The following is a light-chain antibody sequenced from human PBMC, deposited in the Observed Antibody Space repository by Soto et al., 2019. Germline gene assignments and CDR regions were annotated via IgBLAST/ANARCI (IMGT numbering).Light chain of an antibody. CDR1: SSNIGNNY. CDR3: GTWDSSLSAV. CDR2: DND. Sequence: QSVLTQPHSVSAAPGQKVTISCSGSSSNIGNNYVSWYQQLPGTAPKLLIYDNDVRPSGIPDRFSGSKSGTSATLDITGLQTGDEADYYCGTWDSSLSAVFGGGTKVTVL. J-gene: IGLJ2*01. V-gene: IGLV1-51*01.